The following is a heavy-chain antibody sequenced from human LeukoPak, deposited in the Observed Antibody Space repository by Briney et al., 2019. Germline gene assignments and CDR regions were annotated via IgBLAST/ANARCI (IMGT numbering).Heavy chain of an antibody. CDR3: ATGSYGSGSYYNSTNRYYYYMDV. V-gene: IGHV1-24*01. CDR1: GYTLTELS. J-gene: IGHJ6*03. Sequence: ASVKVSCKVSGYTLTELSMHWVRQAPGKGLEWMGGFDPEDGETIYAQKFQGRVTMTEDTSTDTAYMELSSLRSEDTAVYYCATGSYGSGSYYNSTNRYYYYMDVWGKGTTVTISS. CDR2: FDPEDGET. D-gene: IGHD3-10*01.